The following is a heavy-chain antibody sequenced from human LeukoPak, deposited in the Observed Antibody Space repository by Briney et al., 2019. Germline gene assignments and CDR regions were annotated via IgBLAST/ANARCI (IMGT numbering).Heavy chain of an antibody. Sequence: SETLSLTCTVSGGSISSYYWSWLRQPAGKGLEWIGRIYTSGSTNYNPSLKSRVTMSVDTSKNQFSLKLSSVTAADTAVYYCARDSWVVAATYYYYYGMDVWGQGTTVTVFS. CDR1: GGSISSYY. J-gene: IGHJ6*02. V-gene: IGHV4-4*07. CDR2: IYTSGST. CDR3: ARDSWVVAATYYYYYGMDV. D-gene: IGHD2-15*01.